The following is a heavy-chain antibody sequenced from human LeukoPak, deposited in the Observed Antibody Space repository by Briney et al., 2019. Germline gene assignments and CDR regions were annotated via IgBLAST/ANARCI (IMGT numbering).Heavy chain of an antibody. Sequence: GASVKVSCKASGYTFSSYGFSWVRQAPGQGLEWMGGIIPIFGTANYAQKFQGRVTITADESTSTAYMELSSLRSEDTAVYYCARVPPRYCSGGSCSPFDYWGQGTLVTVSS. J-gene: IGHJ4*02. V-gene: IGHV1-69*13. CDR1: GYTFSSYG. CDR2: IIPIFGTA. CDR3: ARVPPRYCSGGSCSPFDY. D-gene: IGHD2-15*01.